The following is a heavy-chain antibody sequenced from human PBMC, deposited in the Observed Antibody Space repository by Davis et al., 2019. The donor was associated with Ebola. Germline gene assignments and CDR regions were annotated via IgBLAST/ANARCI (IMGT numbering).Heavy chain of an antibody. J-gene: IGHJ5*02. CDR1: GYTFTGYY. Sequence: ASVKVSCKASGYTFTGYYMHWLRQAPGQGLAWMGRINPNSGGPNYAQKFQGRVTMTRDTSISTAYMELSRLRSDDTAVYYCARAPLGDIVLMVYAIWALDFDPWGQGTLVTVSS. V-gene: IGHV1-2*06. D-gene: IGHD2-8*01. CDR2: INPNSGGP. CDR3: ARAPLGDIVLMVYAIWALDFDP.